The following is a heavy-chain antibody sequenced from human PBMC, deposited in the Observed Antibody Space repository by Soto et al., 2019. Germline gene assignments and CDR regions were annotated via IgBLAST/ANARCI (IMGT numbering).Heavy chain of an antibody. J-gene: IGHJ5*02. CDR2: IFHDGNT. Sequence: ASETLSLTCAVSGASIGSGGWWSWVRQPPGKGLEWIAEIFHDGNTNYSPSLKSQVTISVDKSQNQFSLNVYSVTAADTAVYYCARHEGWTGPDQWGQGTLVTVSS. D-gene: IGHD2-8*02. CDR1: GASIGSGGW. V-gene: IGHV4-4*02. CDR3: ARHEGWTGPDQ.